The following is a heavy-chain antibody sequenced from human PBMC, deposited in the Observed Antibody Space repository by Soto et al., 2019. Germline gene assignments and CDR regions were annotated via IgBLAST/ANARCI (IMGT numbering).Heavy chain of an antibody. D-gene: IGHD6-6*01. CDR2: IKEDGSEK. CDR3: ARDRAAHSF. CDR1: GCTFSSYA. V-gene: IGHV3-7*01. Sequence: GRSMRLSCAASGCTFSSYAVPWFRQAPGKGLEWVANIKEDGSEKYYVDSVKGRFTISRDNGQNSLYLQMNSLRAEDTAVYYCARDRAAHSFWGQGTLVTVSS. J-gene: IGHJ4*02.